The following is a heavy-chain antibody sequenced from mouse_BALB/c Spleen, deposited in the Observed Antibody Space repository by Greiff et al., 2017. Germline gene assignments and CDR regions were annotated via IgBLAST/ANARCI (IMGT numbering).Heavy chain of an antibody. CDR3: ARNGNTDY. V-gene: IGHV5-12-1*01. D-gene: IGHD1-1*01. CDR1: GFAFSSYD. Sequence: EVKLVESGGGLVKPGGSLKLSCAASGFAFSSYDMSWVRQTPEKRLEWVAYISSGGGSTYYPDTVKGRFTISRDNAKNTLYLQMSSLKSEDTAMYYCARNGNTDYWGQGTTLTVSS. J-gene: IGHJ2*01. CDR2: ISSGGGST.